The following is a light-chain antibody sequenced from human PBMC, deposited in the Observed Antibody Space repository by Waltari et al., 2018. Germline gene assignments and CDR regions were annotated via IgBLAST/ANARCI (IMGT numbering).Light chain of an antibody. J-gene: IGLJ3*02. Sequence: QSVLTQPPSASGTPGQRVTISCSGSSSNIGSNYVYWYQQLPGAAPKRLVYRNNQRPSGVPDRFSGSKSGTSASRAISGLRSEDDADYYCAAWDDSLSGWVFGGGTKLTVL. CDR1: SSNIGSNY. CDR3: AAWDDSLSGWV. V-gene: IGLV1-47*01. CDR2: RNN.